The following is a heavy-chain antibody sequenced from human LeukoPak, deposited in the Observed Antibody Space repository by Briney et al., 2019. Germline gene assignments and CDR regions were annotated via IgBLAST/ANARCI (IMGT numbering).Heavy chain of an antibody. J-gene: IGHJ6*03. CDR3: ASSLGSYYDFWSGLEADYYYYMDV. CDR1: GGSISSSNW. D-gene: IGHD3-3*01. V-gene: IGHV4-4*02. Sequence: PSETLSLTCAVSGGSISSSNWWSWVRQPPGKGLEWIGEIYHSGSTNYNPSLKSRVTISVDKSKNQFSLKLSSVTAADTAVYYCASSLGSYYDFWSGLEADYYYYMDVWGKGTTVTVSS. CDR2: IYHSGST.